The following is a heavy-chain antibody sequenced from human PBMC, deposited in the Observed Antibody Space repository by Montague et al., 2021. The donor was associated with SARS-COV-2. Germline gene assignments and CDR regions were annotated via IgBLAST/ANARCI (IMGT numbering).Heavy chain of an antibody. CDR2: IKPDGGEK. V-gene: IGHV3-7*03. J-gene: IGHJ6*02. D-gene: IGHD1-26*01. CDR1: GFTFSSYW. CDR3: AGDSRIVGATGGMDV. Sequence: SLRLSCAASGFTFSSYWMSWVRQTPGKGLEWVANIKPDGGEKHYVDSVKGRFTISRDNAKNSLNLQMDSLRAEDTALYYCAGDSRIVGATGGMDVWGQGTTVIGSS.